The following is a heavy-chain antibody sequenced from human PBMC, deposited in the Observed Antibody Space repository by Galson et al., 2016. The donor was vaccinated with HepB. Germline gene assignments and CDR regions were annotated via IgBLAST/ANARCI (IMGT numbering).Heavy chain of an antibody. CDR3: GRDRLPKIGGVIIRTNWFDP. D-gene: IGHD3-10*01. V-gene: IGHV1-46*01. Sequence: SVKVSCKASGYTFTSYYLHWVRQAPGQGLEWMGTINPSGGNTSYAQKFQGRVTMTRDTSTSTVYMELSSLRSEDTAVYYCGRDRLPKIGGVIIRTNWFDPWGQGTLVTVSS. J-gene: IGHJ5*02. CDR2: INPSGGNT. CDR1: GYTFTSYY.